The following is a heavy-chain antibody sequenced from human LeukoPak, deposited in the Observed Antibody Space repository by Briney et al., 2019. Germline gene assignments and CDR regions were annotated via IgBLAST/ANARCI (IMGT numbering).Heavy chain of an antibody. CDR2: IKSKPDGGTI. CDR3: VTGRDFDY. Sequence: GGSLRLSCAASGFTFSNAWMNWVRQGPGKGHECVGRIKSKPDGGTIDYAAFVKGRFIISRDDSKNTFYLQMNSLKTEDTAMYYCVTGRDFDYWGQGTLVTVSS. J-gene: IGHJ4*02. CDR1: GFTFSNAW. V-gene: IGHV3-15*01. D-gene: IGHD1-20*01.